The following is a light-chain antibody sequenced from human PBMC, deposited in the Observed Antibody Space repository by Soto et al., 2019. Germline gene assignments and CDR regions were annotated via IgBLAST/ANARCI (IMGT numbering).Light chain of an antibody. CDR2: GAS. CDR1: ESVSSN. V-gene: IGKV3-15*01. CDR3: QQYNKWRT. Sequence: EIVMTQSAGTRSHSPGQTSTLSCRASESVSSNLAWYQQKPGQAPRLLIYGASTRATGIPARISGSGSGTEFTLTISSLQSEDFAVYYCQQYNKWRTFGQGTKVDI. J-gene: IGKJ1*01.